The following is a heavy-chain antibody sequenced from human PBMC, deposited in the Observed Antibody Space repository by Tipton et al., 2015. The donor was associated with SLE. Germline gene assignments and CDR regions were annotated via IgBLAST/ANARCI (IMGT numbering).Heavy chain of an antibody. CDR2: INHSGST. CDR3: ARVAARWGLYYFDY. Sequence: TLSLTCAVYGGSFSGYYWSWIRQPPGKGLEWLGEINHSGSTNYNPSLKSRVTISVDTSKNQFSLKLSSVTAADTAVYYCARVAARWGLYYFDYWGQGTLVTVSS. J-gene: IGHJ4*02. CDR1: GGSFSGYY. D-gene: IGHD6-6*01. V-gene: IGHV4-34*01.